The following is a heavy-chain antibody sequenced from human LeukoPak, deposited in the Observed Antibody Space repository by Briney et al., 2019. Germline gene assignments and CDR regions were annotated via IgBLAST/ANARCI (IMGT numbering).Heavy chain of an antibody. CDR1: GFTFISYW. V-gene: IGHV3-7*01. CDR2: IKQDGSEK. D-gene: IGHD3-10*01. CDR3: AREGFSMVRGVTDY. Sequence: GGSLRLSCAASGFTFISYWMSWVRQAQGKGLEWVANIKQDGSEKYYVDSVKGRFTISRDNAKNSLYLQMNSLRAEDTAVYYCAREGFSMVRGVTDYWGQGTLVTVSS. J-gene: IGHJ4*02.